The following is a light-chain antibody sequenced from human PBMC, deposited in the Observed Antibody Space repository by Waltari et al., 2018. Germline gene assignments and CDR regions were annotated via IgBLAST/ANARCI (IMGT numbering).Light chain of an antibody. CDR3: QHYVRLPVT. Sequence: EIVLTQSPGTLSLSPGERATLTCRASPSVSSSLAWYQQKSGQAPRLLLYGASSRAPGVPDRFSGSGSGTDFSLTISRLEPEDFAVYYCQHYVRLPVTFGQGTKVEIK. CDR1: PSVSSS. CDR2: GAS. J-gene: IGKJ1*01. V-gene: IGKV3-20*01.